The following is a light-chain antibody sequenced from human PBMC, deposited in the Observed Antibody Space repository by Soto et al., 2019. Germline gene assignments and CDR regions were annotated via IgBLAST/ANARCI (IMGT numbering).Light chain of an antibody. CDR2: GAS. J-gene: IGKJ4*01. V-gene: IGKV3-20*01. Sequence: EMVLTQSPGTLSLSPGERATLSCRASQSVSITYLGWYQQKPGQAPRLLISGASSRATGSPDTFSGSGSGTDFTLTISRLESEDFAVYYCQLYGTSRPLTFGGGTKVEIK. CDR1: QSVSITY. CDR3: QLYGTSRPLT.